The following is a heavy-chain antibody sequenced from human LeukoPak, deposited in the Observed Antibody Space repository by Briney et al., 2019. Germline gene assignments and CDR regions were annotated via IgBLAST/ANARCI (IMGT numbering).Heavy chain of an antibody. CDR2: ISYDGSNK. CDR1: GFTFSSYA. V-gene: IGHV3-30-3*01. CDR3: ASVPRSRSAFDI. J-gene: IGHJ3*02. D-gene: IGHD2-2*01. Sequence: GGSLRLSCAASGFTFSSYAMHWVRQAPGKGLEWVAVISYDGSNKYYADSVKGRFTISRDNSKNTLYLQMNSLRAEDTAVYYCASVPRSRSAFDIWGQRTMLTLSS.